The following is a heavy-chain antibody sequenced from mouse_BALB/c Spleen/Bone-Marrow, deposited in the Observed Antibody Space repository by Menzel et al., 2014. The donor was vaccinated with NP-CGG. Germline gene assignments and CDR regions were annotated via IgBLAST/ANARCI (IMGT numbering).Heavy chain of an antibody. J-gene: IGHJ4*01. CDR1: GYTFTIYW. D-gene: IGHD2-3*01. Sequence: VQLQQSGAELVKPGASVKLSCKASGYTFTIYWMHWVKQRPGQGLEWIGEIDPSDSYTNYNQKFKGKATLTVDKSSSTAYMQLSSLTSEDSAVYFCARWLLRYYAMDDWGQGTSVTVSS. CDR3: ARWLLRYYAMDD. CDR2: IDPSDSYT. V-gene: IGHV1-69*02.